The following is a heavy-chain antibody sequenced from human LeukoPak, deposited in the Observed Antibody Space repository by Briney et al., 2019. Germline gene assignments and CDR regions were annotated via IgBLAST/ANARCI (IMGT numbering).Heavy chain of an antibody. CDR1: GFIFSNAW. V-gene: IGHV3-15*01. CDR2: IKSKADGGTT. D-gene: IGHD3-22*01. CDR3: TTDRITMIVVDYY. Sequence: GGSLRLSCTASGFIFSNAWMSWVRQAPGKGLEWVGRIKSKADGGTTDYAAPVKGRFTISKDDSKNTLYLQMNSLKSEDTAVYYCTTDRITMIVVDYYWGQGTLVTVSS. J-gene: IGHJ4*02.